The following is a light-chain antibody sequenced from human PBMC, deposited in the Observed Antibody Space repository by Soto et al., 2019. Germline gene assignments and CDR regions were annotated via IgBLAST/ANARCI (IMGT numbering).Light chain of an antibody. Sequence: QSALTQPASVSGSPGQSITISCTGTSCDVGSYDLVSWYQQRPGKGPKLIIYEGSKRPSGVSDRFSGSKSGNTASLTISGLQTEDEADYYCCSYADVATYVFGGGTKVTVL. CDR1: SCDVGSYDL. V-gene: IGLV2-23*01. J-gene: IGLJ1*01. CDR2: EGS. CDR3: CSYADVATYV.